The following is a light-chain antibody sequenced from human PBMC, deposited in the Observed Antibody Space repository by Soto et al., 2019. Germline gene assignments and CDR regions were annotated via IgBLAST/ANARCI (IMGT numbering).Light chain of an antibody. J-gene: IGKJ4*01. CDR1: QDISSY. Sequence: DIQMTQSPSSVSASVGDRVTITCRASQDISSYLAWYQHTPGKAPNLLIYAASILQSGVPSRFSGSGSGTDFTLTISNLQPEDFETYYCQQADSFPLTLGGGTKVEIK. CDR2: AAS. V-gene: IGKV1-12*01. CDR3: QQADSFPLT.